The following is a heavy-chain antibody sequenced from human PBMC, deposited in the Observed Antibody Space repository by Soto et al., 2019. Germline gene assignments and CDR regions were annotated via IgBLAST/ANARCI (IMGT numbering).Heavy chain of an antibody. D-gene: IGHD3-3*01. Sequence: PGESLKISCKGSGYSFTSYWIGWVRQMPGKGLEWMGIIYPGDSDTRYSPSFQGQVTISADKSISTAYLQWSSLKASDTAMYYCARSPPYYDFWSGYYDYWGQGTLVTVS. CDR2: IYPGDSDT. V-gene: IGHV5-51*01. J-gene: IGHJ4*02. CDR1: GYSFTSYW. CDR3: ARSPPYYDFWSGYYDY.